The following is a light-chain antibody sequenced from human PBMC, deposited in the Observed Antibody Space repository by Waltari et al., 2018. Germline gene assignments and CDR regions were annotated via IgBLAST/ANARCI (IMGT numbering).Light chain of an antibody. V-gene: IGLV3-25*03. CDR2: KDS. CDR1: ALPKHY. J-gene: IGLJ2*01. Sequence: SYALTQPPSLSVSPGQTPRITCSGDALPKHYAYWFQQKPGQAPVLVICKDSERPSGIPERFSGSSSGTTVTLTISGVQAEDEADYYCQSTDSSGSYRVFGGGTKLTVL. CDR3: QSTDSSGSYRV.